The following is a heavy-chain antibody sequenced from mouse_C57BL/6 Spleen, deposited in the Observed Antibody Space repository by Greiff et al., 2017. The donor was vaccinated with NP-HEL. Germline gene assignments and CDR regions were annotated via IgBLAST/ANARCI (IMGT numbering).Heavy chain of an antibody. D-gene: IGHD1-1*01. J-gene: IGHJ1*03. CDR1: GFTFSDYG. V-gene: IGHV5-17*01. CDR2: ISSGSSTI. Sequence: EVKLMESGGGLVKPGGSLKLSCAASGFTFSDYGMHWVRQAPEKGLEWVAYISSGSSTIYYADTVKGRFTISRDNAKNTLFLQMTSLRSEDTAMYYCAREPTTVVAHWYFDVWGTGTTVTVSS. CDR3: AREPTTVVAHWYFDV.